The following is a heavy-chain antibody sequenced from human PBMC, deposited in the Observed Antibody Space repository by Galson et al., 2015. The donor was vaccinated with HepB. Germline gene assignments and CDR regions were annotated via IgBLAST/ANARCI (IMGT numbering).Heavy chain of an antibody. CDR1: GFTFSNAW. Sequence: SLRLSCAASGFTFSNAWMSWVRQAPGKGLEWVGRIKSKTDGGTTDYAAPVKGRFTISRDDSKSIAYLQMNSLKTEDTAVYYCTRVPGRVWAWGLHWGQGTLVTVSS. V-gene: IGHV3-15*01. CDR2: IKSKTDGGTT. D-gene: IGHD1-26*01. J-gene: IGHJ4*02. CDR3: TRVPGRVWAWGLH.